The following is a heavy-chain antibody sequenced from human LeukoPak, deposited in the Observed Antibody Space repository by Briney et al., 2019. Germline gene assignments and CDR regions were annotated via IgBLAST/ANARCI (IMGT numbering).Heavy chain of an antibody. D-gene: IGHD2-2*01. CDR2: INPNSGGT. CDR1: GFTFTSPA. J-gene: IGHJ4*02. V-gene: IGHV1-2*02. Sequence: ASVKVSCKASGFTFTSPAMQWVRQARGQRLEWMGWINPNSGGTNYAQKFQGRVTMTRDTSISTAYMELSRLRSDDTAVYYCARLPAVPTDHEDYWGQGTLVTVSS. CDR3: ARLPAVPTDHEDY.